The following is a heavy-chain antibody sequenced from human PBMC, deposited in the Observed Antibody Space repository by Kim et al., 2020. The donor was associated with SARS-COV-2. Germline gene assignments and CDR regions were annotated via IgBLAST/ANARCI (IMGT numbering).Heavy chain of an antibody. CDR3: ATTWIAVSVPHAFDI. Sequence: SETLSLTCTVSGGSISSYYWSWIRQPPGKGLEWIGYIYYSGSTNYNPSLKSRVTISVDTSKNQFSLKLSSVTAADTAVYYCATTWIAVSVPHAFDIWGQGTMVTVSS. J-gene: IGHJ3*02. CDR1: GGSISSYY. V-gene: IGHV4-59*01. D-gene: IGHD6-19*01. CDR2: IYYSGST.